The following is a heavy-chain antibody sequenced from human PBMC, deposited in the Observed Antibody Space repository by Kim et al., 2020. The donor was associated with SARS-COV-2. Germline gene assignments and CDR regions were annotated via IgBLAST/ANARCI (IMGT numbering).Heavy chain of an antibody. V-gene: IGHV3-7*03. CDR2: IKQDGSEK. Sequence: GGSLRLSCAASGFTFSSYWMSWVRQAPGKGLEWVANIKQDGSEKYYVDSVKGRFTISRDNAKNSLYLQMNSLRAEDTAVYYCASIVEKTYYYDSSGYYSRYDAFDIWGQGTMVTVSS. D-gene: IGHD3-22*01. J-gene: IGHJ3*02. CDR3: ASIVEKTYYYDSSGYYSRYDAFDI. CDR1: GFTFSSYW.